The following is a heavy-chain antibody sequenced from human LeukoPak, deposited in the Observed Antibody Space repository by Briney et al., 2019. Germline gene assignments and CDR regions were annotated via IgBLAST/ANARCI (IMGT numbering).Heavy chain of an antibody. Sequence: GGSLRLSCAASGFTFHDYGMTWVRQAPGKGLEWVSGINWNGDSITYAASMKGRFTISRDNAKNSLYLQMNSLRAEDTALYYCARDVTGYSSSWYDEGNYYSYMDVWGKGTTVTVSS. J-gene: IGHJ6*03. CDR2: INWNGDSI. CDR3: ARDVTGYSSSWYDEGNYYSYMDV. CDR1: GFTFHDYG. V-gene: IGHV3-20*04. D-gene: IGHD6-13*01.